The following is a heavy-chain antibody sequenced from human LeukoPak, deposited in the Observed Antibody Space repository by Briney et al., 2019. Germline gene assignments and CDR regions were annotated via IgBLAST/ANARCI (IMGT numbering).Heavy chain of an antibody. V-gene: IGHV3-33*01. Sequence: GGSLRLSCAASGFTFGGYAMHWVRQAPGKGLEWVAVIWYDGSNQDYADSVKGRFTISRDSSRKKVDLQMSSLRAEDTAVYYCARSRATEYFDYWGQGTPVTVYS. J-gene: IGHJ4*02. CDR1: GFTFGGYA. CDR3: ARSRATEYFDY. D-gene: IGHD1-26*01. CDR2: IWYDGSNQ.